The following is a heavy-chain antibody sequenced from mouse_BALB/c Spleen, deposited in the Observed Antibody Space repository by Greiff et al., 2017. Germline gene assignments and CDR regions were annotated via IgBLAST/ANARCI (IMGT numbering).Heavy chain of an antibody. CDR1: GFTFSSYT. CDR3: ARSHYYGSSYFDV. V-gene: IGHV5-9*03. D-gene: IGHD1-1*01. J-gene: IGHJ1*01. CDR2: ISSGGGNT. Sequence: EVQLVESGGGLVKPGGSLKLSCAASGFTFSSYTMSWVRQTPEKRLEWVATISSGGGNTYYPDSVKGRFTISRDNAKNNLYLQMSSLRSEDTALYYCARSHYYGSSYFDVWGAGTTVTVSS.